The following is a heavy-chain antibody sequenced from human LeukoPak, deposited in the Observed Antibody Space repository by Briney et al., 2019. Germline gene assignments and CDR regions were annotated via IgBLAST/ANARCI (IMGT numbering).Heavy chain of an antibody. J-gene: IGHJ4*02. D-gene: IGHD3-22*01. CDR1: GWSFSGYY. V-gene: IGHV4-34*01. CDR2: INHSGST. Sequence: PSETLSLTCAVYGWSFSGYYWSWIRQPPGKGLEWIGEINHSGSTNYNPSLKSRVTISVDTSKNQFSLKLSSVTAADTAVYYCARGPRTYYYDSSGYSLDYWGQGTLVTVSP. CDR3: ARGPRTYYYDSSGYSLDY.